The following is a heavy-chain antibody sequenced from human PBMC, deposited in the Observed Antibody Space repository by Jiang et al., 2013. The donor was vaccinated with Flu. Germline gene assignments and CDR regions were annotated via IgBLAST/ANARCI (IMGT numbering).Heavy chain of an antibody. Sequence: KASGDTLTSYAISWVRQAPGQGLEWMEGSSLXLVLQTTHRSSQGRVTIIADESTSTAYMELSSLRSEDTAVYYCARGVGGYSYGYVLYWGQGTLVTVSS. CDR3: ARGVGGYSYGYVLY. CDR1: GDTLTSYA. CDR2: SSLXLVL. D-gene: IGHD5-18*01. V-gene: IGHV1-69*01. J-gene: IGHJ4*02.